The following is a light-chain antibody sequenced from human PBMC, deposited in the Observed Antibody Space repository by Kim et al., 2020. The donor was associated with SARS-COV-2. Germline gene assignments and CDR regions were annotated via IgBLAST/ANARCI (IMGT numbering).Light chain of an antibody. Sequence: QSALTQPPSVSGSPGQSVTISCTGTNSDVGSYNRVSWYQQPPGTAPKLMIYEVSNRPSGVPDRFSGSKSDNTASLTISGLQAEDEADYYCSSYSSSTTLVFGGGTKLTVL. CDR2: EVS. CDR3: SSYSSSTTLV. CDR1: NSDVGSYNR. V-gene: IGLV2-18*02. J-gene: IGLJ3*02.